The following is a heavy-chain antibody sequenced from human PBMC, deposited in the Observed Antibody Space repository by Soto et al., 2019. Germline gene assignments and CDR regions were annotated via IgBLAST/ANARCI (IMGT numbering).Heavy chain of an antibody. CDR2: IYSGGST. D-gene: IGHD1-26*01. J-gene: IGHJ4*02. CDR1: GFTVSSNY. Sequence: EVQVVESGGGLVQPGGSLRLSCAASGFTVSSNYMSWVRQAPGKGLEWVSVIYSGGSTYYADSVKGRFTISRDNSKNTLYLQMNSLRAEDTAVYYCARDPGRSYGPDWGQGTLVTVSS. CDR3: ARDPGRSYGPD. V-gene: IGHV3-66*01.